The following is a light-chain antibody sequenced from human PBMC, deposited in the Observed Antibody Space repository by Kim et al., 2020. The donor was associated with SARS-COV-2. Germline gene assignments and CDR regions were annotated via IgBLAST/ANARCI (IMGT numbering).Light chain of an antibody. CDR1: QSVSDN. V-gene: IGKV3-15*01. CDR3: QQYNNWIT. Sequence: SVPPGGRATLSCRACQSVSDNLAWYQQKSGQAPRLLIYAASTRATGVPARFSGSGSGTEFTLTISSLQSEDFAVYYCQQYNNWITFGQGTRLEIK. J-gene: IGKJ5*01. CDR2: AAS.